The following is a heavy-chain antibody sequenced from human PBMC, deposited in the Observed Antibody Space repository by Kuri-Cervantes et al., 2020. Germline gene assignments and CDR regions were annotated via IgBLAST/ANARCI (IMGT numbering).Heavy chain of an antibody. Sequence: GESLKISWAASGFTFSSYAMHWVRQAPGKGLEWVAVISYDGSNKYYADSVKGRFTISRDNSKNTLYLQMNSLRAEDTAVYYCARTGGYSYGLLLDPWGQGTLVTVSS. V-gene: IGHV3-30*04. CDR2: ISYDGSNK. CDR3: ARTGGYSYGLLLDP. CDR1: GFTFSSYA. J-gene: IGHJ5*02. D-gene: IGHD5-18*01.